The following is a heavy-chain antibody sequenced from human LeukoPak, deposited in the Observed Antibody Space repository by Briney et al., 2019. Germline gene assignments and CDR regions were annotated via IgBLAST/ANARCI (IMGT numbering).Heavy chain of an antibody. Sequence: SVKVSCKASGGTFSSYAISWVRQAPGQGLEWMGGIIPIFGTANYAQKFQGGVTITTDESTSTAYMELSSLRSEDTAVYYCARAPNWGNWFDPWGQGTLVTVSS. CDR2: IIPIFGTA. CDR1: GGTFSSYA. V-gene: IGHV1-69*05. CDR3: ARAPNWGNWFDP. J-gene: IGHJ5*02. D-gene: IGHD7-27*01.